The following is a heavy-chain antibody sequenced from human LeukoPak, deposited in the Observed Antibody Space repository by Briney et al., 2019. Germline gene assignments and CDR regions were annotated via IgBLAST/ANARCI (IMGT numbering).Heavy chain of an antibody. D-gene: IGHD2-8*01. V-gene: IGHV1-8*01. CDR3: GRGRGNGRPENYFDY. J-gene: IGHJ4*02. CDR2: MNPNSGNT. CDR1: GYTFTSYD. Sequence: ASVKVSCKASGYTFTSYDINWVRQATGQGLEWMGWMNPNSGNTGYVQKLQGRVTMTRNTSISTAYMELSSLRSEDTAVYYCGRGRGNGRPENYFDYWGQGTLVTVSS.